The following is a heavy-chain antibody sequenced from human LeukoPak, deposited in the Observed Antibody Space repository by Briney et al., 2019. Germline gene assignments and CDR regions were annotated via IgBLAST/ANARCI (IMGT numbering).Heavy chain of an antibody. J-gene: IGHJ4*02. CDR3: ARAGQPFFDY. D-gene: IGHD7-27*01. CDR2: INHSGST. Sequence: PSETLSLTCTVSGGSISNYYWSWIRQPPGKGLEWIGEINHSGSTNYNPSLKSRVTISVDTSKNQFSLKLSSVTAADTAVYYCARAGQPFFDYWGQGTLVTVSS. CDR1: GGSISNYY. V-gene: IGHV4-34*01.